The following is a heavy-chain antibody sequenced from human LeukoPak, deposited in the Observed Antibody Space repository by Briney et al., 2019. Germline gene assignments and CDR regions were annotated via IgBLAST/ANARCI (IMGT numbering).Heavy chain of an antibody. V-gene: IGHV3-74*01. D-gene: IGHD2/OR15-2a*01. CDR2: IRSDGSDT. Sequence: GGSLRLSCAASGFTFSDTWMHWVRQAPGKGLVWVSRIRSDGSDTRYAESVKGRYTISRDNAKNTLYLQMNSLRAEDTAVYYCARDWFHAIDYWGQGTLVTVSS. CDR3: ARDWFHAIDY. CDR1: GFTFSDTW. J-gene: IGHJ4*02.